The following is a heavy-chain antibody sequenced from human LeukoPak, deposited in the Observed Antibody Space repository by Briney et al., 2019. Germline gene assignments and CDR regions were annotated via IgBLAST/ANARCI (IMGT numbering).Heavy chain of an antibody. CDR3: ATASTAYYFDY. V-gene: IGHV1-46*01. Sequence: GASVKVSCKASGYTFTSYYMHWVRQAPGQGLEWMGIINPSGGSTSYAQKFQGRVTMTEDTSTDTAYMELSSLRSEDTAVYYCATASTAYYFDYWGQGTLVTVSS. J-gene: IGHJ4*02. CDR1: GYTFTSYY. CDR2: INPSGGST.